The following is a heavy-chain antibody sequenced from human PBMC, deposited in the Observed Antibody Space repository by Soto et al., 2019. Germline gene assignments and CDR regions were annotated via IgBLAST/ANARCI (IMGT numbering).Heavy chain of an antibody. CDR1: GFTFSSYA. CDR2: ISGSGGST. CDR3: AKVSPLGYCSGGSCPGDFQH. D-gene: IGHD2-15*01. V-gene: IGHV3-23*01. J-gene: IGHJ1*01. Sequence: EVQLLESGGGLVQPGGSLRLSCAASGFTFSSYAMSWVRQAPGKGLEWVSAISGSGGSTYYADSVKGRCTISRDNSKNTLYLQMNSLRAEDTAVYYCAKVSPLGYCSGGSCPGDFQHWGQGTLVTVSS.